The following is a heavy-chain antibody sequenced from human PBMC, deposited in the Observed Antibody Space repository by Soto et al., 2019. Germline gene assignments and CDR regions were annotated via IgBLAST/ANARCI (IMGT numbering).Heavy chain of an antibody. Sequence: GGSLRLSCAASGFTFSSYGMHWVRQAPGKGLEWVAVIWYDGSNKYYADSVKGRFTISRDNSKNTLYLQMNSLRAEDTAVYYCARVFTMKRPPHFDYWGQGTLVTVSS. CDR1: GFTFSSYG. J-gene: IGHJ4*02. CDR3: ARVFTMKRPPHFDY. D-gene: IGHD3-22*01. V-gene: IGHV3-33*01. CDR2: IWYDGSNK.